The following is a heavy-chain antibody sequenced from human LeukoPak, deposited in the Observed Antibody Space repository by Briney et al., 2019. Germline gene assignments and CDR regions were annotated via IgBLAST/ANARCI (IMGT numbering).Heavy chain of an antibody. V-gene: IGHV3-33*01. Sequence: PGGSLRLSCVASGFPFSSYGMHWVRQAPGKGLEWVAVIWSVGGAEYYADSVKGRFTISRDNSKNMLFLQMNSLRAEDTAVYYCAADYYDSWNPQRWGQGTLVTVSS. J-gene: IGHJ4*02. D-gene: IGHD3-22*01. CDR2: IWSVGGAE. CDR3: AADYYDSWNPQR. CDR1: GFPFSSYG.